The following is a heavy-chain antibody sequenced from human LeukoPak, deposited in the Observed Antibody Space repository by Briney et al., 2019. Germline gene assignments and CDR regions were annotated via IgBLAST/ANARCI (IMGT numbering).Heavy chain of an antibody. J-gene: IGHJ4*02. CDR1: GGTFSIYS. Sequence: SVKVSCKASGGTFSIYSISWVRQAPGQGLEWMGGIIPIFGTANYAQKFQGTVTINEDESTSTAYMELSSLRSEDTAVYYCARVRDGYNDWGQGTLVTVSS. D-gene: IGHD5-24*01. CDR2: IIPIFGTA. CDR3: ARVRDGYND. V-gene: IGHV1-69*13.